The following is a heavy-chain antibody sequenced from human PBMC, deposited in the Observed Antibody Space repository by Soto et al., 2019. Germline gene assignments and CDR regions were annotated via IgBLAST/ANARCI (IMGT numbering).Heavy chain of an antibody. CDR1: GYTFTSSA. D-gene: IGHD2-2*01. J-gene: IGHJ4*02. CDR3: ARRHCSSTTCYPEY. V-gene: IGHV1-18*01. Sequence: ASVKVSCKASGYTFTSSAISWVRQAPGQGLEWMGWINPYNGNTNYAQKFQGGVTVTTDTSTSTAYMELRSLRSDDTAVYYCARRHCSSTTCYPEYWGQGTPLTVSS. CDR2: INPYNGNT.